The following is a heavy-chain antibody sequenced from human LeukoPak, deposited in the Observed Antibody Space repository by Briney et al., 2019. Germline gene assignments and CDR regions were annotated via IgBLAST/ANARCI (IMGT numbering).Heavy chain of an antibody. J-gene: IGHJ4*02. CDR3: ARDDRRYCSGGSCYSGY. D-gene: IGHD2-15*01. CDR1: GYTFTGYY. Sequence: ASVKVSCKASGYTFTGYYMHWVRQAPGQGLEWMGWINPNSGGTNYAQKFQGRVTMTRDTSISKAYMELSRLRSDDTAVYYCARDDRRYCSGGSCYSGYWGQGTLVTVSS. CDR2: INPNSGGT. V-gene: IGHV1-2*02.